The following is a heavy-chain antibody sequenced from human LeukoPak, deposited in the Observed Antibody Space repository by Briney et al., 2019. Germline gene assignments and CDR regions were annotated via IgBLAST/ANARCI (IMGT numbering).Heavy chain of an antibody. J-gene: IGHJ4*02. Sequence: SVNVSFKASGGTFNSYAISWVRQAPGQGLEWMGWIIPIFGIANYAQKFQGRVTITADKSTSTAYMELSSLRSEDTAVYYCARDPRYYYDSSGPAGYWGQGTLVTVSS. CDR2: IIPIFGIA. CDR3: ARDPRYYYDSSGPAGY. V-gene: IGHV1-69*17. CDR1: GGTFNSYA. D-gene: IGHD3-22*01.